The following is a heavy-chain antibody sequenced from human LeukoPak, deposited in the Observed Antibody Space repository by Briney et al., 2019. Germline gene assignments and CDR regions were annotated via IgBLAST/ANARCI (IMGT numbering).Heavy chain of an antibody. J-gene: IGHJ5*02. Sequence: SETLSLTCTVSGGSISSSTYYWGWIRQPPGKGLERIGSIYYSGSTYYNPSLKSRVTISVDTSKNQFSLKLSSVTAADTAVYYCARQDYSNYLGWFDPWGQGTLVTVSS. CDR1: GGSISSSTYY. V-gene: IGHV4-39*01. D-gene: IGHD4-11*01. CDR2: IYYSGST. CDR3: ARQDYSNYLGWFDP.